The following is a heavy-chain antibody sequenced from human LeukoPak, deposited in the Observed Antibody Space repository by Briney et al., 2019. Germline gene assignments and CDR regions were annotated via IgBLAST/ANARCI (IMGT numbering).Heavy chain of an antibody. J-gene: IGHJ6*03. CDR1: GFTFSSYG. CDR2: MSDSGTNT. CDR3: AKGGAVSSKSITMVRGTRRYYYYMDV. V-gene: IGHV3-23*01. Sequence: GGSLRLSCAASGFTFSSYGMTWVRQAPGKGLEWVSGMSDSGTNTYYADSVKGRFTISRDNSKNTLYLQMNSLRAEDTAVYYCAKGGAVSSKSITMVRGTRRYYYYMDVWGKGTTVTISS. D-gene: IGHD3-10*01.